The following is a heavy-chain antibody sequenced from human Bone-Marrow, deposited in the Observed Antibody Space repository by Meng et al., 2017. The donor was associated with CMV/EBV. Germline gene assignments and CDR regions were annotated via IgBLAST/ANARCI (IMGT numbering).Heavy chain of an antibody. V-gene: IGHV4-34*01. D-gene: IGHD2-2*01. CDR3: ARGYCSSTSCLIDY. Sequence: QVQLQQGGAGLLKPSETLSLTCAVYGGSFSGYYWSWIRQPPGKGLEWIGEINHSGSTNYNPSLKSRVTISVDTSKNQFSLKLSSVTAADTAVYYCARGYCSSTSCLIDYWGQGTLVTVFS. J-gene: IGHJ4*02. CDR2: INHSGST. CDR1: GGSFSGYY.